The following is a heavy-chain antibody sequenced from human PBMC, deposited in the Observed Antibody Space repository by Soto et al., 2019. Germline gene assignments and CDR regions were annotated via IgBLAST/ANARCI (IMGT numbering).Heavy chain of an antibody. CDR2: IWYDGSNK. V-gene: IGHV3-33*01. D-gene: IGHD1-26*01. CDR1: GFTFSSYG. CDR3: ARDRATFGLYYYGMDV. Sequence: GGSLRLSCAASGFTFSSYGMHWVRQAPGKGLEWVAVIWYDGSNKYYADSVKGRFTISRDNSKNTLYLQMNSLRAEDTAVYYCARDRATFGLYYYGMDVWGQGTTVTVSS. J-gene: IGHJ6*02.